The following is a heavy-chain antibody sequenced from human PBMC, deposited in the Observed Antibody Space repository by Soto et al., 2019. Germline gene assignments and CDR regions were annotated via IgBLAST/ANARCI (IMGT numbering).Heavy chain of an antibody. CDR1: GFTFSSSW. CDR3: AGSTGYYDY. J-gene: IGHJ4*02. Sequence: HPGGSLRLSCAASGFTFSSSWMIWVRQAPGRGLEWVATIKQDGSEKYYADSVKGRFTISRDNAKNSLYLEMNSLRAEDTAVYYCAGSTGYYDYWGKGALVTVAS. D-gene: IGHD2-8*02. V-gene: IGHV3-7*05. CDR2: IKQDGSEK.